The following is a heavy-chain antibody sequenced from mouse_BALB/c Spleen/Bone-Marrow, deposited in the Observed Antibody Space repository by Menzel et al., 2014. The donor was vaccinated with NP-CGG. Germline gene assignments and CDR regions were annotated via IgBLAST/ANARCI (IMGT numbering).Heavy chain of an antibody. CDR3: ASGNYYYAMDY. Sequence: QVQLQHPGAELVRPGVSVKISCKGSGYTFTDYAMHWVQQSHAKSLEWIGVISTYYGDASYNQKFKGKATMTVDKSSSTAYMELARLTSEDSAIYYCASGNYYYAMDYWGQGASVTVSS. V-gene: IGHV1S137*01. D-gene: IGHD2-1*01. J-gene: IGHJ4*01. CDR1: GYTFTDYA. CDR2: ISTYYGDA.